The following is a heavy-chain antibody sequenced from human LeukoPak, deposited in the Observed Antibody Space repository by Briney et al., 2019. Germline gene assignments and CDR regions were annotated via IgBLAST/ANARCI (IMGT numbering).Heavy chain of an antibody. D-gene: IGHD3-16*01. CDR3: ARGGGSYGWFDP. CDR1: GFTFTSYW. Sequence: GGSLRLSCTASGFTFTSYWMHWVRQAPGTGLVWVSRINSDGSGTNCADPVKGRFTISRDSAKNTLYLQMNSLRAEDTAVYYCARGGGSYGWFDPWGQGTLVTVSS. CDR2: INSDGSGT. J-gene: IGHJ5*02. V-gene: IGHV3-74*01.